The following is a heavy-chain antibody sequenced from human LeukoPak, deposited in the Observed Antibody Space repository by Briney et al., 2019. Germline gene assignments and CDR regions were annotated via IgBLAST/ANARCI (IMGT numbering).Heavy chain of an antibody. Sequence: PGGSLRLSCAASGFTFGSHTMHWVRQAPGKGLEWVAVISYDGGNKYYADSVKGRFTISRDNSKNSLYLQMNSLRAEDTAVYYCANSWDGSYYFDYWGQGTLVTVSS. CDR3: ANSWDGSYYFDY. CDR1: GFTFGSHT. D-gene: IGHD1-26*01. J-gene: IGHJ4*02. CDR2: ISYDGGNK. V-gene: IGHV3-30-3*01.